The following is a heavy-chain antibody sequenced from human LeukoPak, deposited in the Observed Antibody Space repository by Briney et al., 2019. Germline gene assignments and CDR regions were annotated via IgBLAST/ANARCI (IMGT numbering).Heavy chain of an antibody. CDR3: TTGYYSYYYYGMDV. V-gene: IGHV3-53*04. D-gene: IGHD3-9*01. CDR2: IYSGGST. J-gene: IGHJ6*02. Sequence: GGSLRLSCEASGLTGSSNYMSWVREAPGKRLEWVSVIYSGGSTYYADSVKGRFTISRHNSKNTLYLQMNSLRAEDTAVYYCTTGYYSYYYYGMDVWGQGTTVTVSS. CDR1: GLTGSSNY.